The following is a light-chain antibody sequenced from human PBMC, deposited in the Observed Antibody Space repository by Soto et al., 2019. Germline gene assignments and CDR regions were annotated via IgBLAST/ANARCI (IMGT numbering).Light chain of an antibody. Sequence: EIVMTHSPATLSVSPGERATLSCRASQSVRNNLAWYQQKPGQAPRLLLYGASTRATGIPARFSGSGSGTEFTLTINSLQSEDFALYFCQQYNNWPYTFGQGTKLEIK. CDR2: GAS. J-gene: IGKJ2*01. V-gene: IGKV3-15*01. CDR3: QQYNNWPYT. CDR1: QSVRNN.